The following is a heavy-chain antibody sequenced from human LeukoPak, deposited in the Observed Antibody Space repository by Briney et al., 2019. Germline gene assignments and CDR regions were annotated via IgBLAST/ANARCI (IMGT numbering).Heavy chain of an antibody. V-gene: IGHV4-39*07. CDR2: IYYSGST. J-gene: IGHJ4*02. CDR3: ARDSTQPWFGEFPFDY. Sequence: SETLSLTCTVSGGSISSDNYYWGWIRQPPGKGLEWIGSIYYSGSTYYNPSLKSRVTISVDTSKNQFSLKLSSVTAADTAVYYCARDSTQPWFGEFPFDYWGQGTLVTVSS. D-gene: IGHD3-10*01. CDR1: GGSISSDNYY.